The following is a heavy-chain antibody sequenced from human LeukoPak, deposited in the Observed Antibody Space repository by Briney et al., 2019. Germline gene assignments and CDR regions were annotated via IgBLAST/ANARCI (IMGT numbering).Heavy chain of an antibody. V-gene: IGHV4-59*08. CDR1: GGSVSNYY. Sequence: SETLSLTCSVSGGSVSNYYWSWIRQPPGKGLEWIGYVYYTGSTNYNPSLKSRVTMFEDKSKNQFSPRLYSVTVADTAVYYCARHFAYSSSSYFDYWGQGSLVTVSS. J-gene: IGHJ4*02. D-gene: IGHD6-6*01. CDR2: VYYTGST. CDR3: ARHFAYSSSSYFDY.